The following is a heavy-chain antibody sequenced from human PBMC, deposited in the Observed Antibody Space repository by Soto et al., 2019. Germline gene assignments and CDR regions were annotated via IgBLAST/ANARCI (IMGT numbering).Heavy chain of an antibody. V-gene: IGHV3-48*02. CDR2: ISGSGSPT. Sequence: EVQLVESGGGLVQPGGSLRLSCAATGFTFSRYGMNWVRQAPGKGLEWVSYISGSGSPTYYADSVKGRFIISRDNAESSLYLQMNSLRDEDTAVYYCARRYDYGDYWGQGTLVTVSS. CDR3: ARRYDYGDY. J-gene: IGHJ4*02. D-gene: IGHD2-15*01. CDR1: GFTFSRYG.